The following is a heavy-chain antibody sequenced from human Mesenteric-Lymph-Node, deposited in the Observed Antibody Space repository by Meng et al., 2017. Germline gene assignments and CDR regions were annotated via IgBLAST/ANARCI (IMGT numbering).Heavy chain of an antibody. CDR3: ARAPGRGDFDY. CDR1: GFTFSSYE. CDR2: ISSSSSYI. J-gene: IGHJ4*02. Sequence: GESLKISCAASGFTFSSYEMNWVRQAPGKGLEWVSSISSSSSYIYYADSVKGRFTISRDNAKNSLYLQMNSLRAEDTAVYYCARAPGRGDFDYWGQGTLVTVSS. D-gene: IGHD3-16*01. V-gene: IGHV3-21*01.